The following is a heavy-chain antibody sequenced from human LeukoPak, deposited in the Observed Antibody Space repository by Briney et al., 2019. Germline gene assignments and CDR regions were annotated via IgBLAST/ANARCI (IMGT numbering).Heavy chain of an antibody. J-gene: IGHJ4*02. V-gene: IGHV3-74*01. CDR1: GFVFSTYW. Sequence: GGSLRLSCAGSGFVFSTYWMHWVRQAPGKGLAWVSRIKTDGSTTYYADSVKGRFTISRDNAKNSLYLQMNSLRAEDTAVYYCARDPGSSYVLRFLDLLGPFDYWGQGTLVTVSS. D-gene: IGHD3-3*01. CDR3: ARDPGSSYVLRFLDLLGPFDY. CDR2: IKTDGSTT.